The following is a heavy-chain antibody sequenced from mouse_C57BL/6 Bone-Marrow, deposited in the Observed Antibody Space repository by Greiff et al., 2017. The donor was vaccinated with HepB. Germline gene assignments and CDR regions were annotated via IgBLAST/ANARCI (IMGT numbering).Heavy chain of an antibody. J-gene: IGHJ3*01. CDR3: ARGEHDDGPWFAD. Sequence: VQLQQPGAELVKPGASVKLSCKASGYTFTSYWMHWVKQRPGQGLEWIGMIHPNSGSTNYNEKFKSKATLTVDKSSSTAYMHLSRLTAEDSAVYYCARGEHDDGPWFADWGQGTRVTVSA. D-gene: IGHD2-3*01. CDR2: IHPNSGST. V-gene: IGHV1-64*01. CDR1: GYTFTSYW.